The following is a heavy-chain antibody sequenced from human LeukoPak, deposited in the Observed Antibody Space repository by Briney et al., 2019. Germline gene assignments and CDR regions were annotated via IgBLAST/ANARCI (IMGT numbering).Heavy chain of an antibody. CDR3: ARHLSGVTGYTYGRGIDY. CDR2: ISSSSSYI. Sequence: PGGSLRLSCAASGFTFSSYSMNWVRQAPGKGLEWVSFISSSSSYIYYADSMKGRFTISRDNAKNSLYLQMNSLRAEDTAVYYCARHLSGVTGYTYGRGIDYWGQGTLVTVSS. D-gene: IGHD5-18*01. V-gene: IGHV3-21*01. CDR1: GFTFSSYS. J-gene: IGHJ4*02.